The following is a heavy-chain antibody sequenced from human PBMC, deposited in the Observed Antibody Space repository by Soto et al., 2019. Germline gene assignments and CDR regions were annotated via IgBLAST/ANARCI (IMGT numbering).Heavy chain of an antibody. CDR2: IRNTPYGGTT. CDR3: SRGSFGYYGP. CDR1: GFRFSEHA. Sequence: GGSLRLSCNCSGFRFSEHAITWCRQAPWKGLEWVGFIRNTPYGGTTDYAASVRGRFTISRDDSESIAYLQMNSLKTEDSGVYYCSRGSFGYYGPWGPGTLVTVSS. J-gene: IGHJ5*02. D-gene: IGHD2-2*03. V-gene: IGHV3-49*03.